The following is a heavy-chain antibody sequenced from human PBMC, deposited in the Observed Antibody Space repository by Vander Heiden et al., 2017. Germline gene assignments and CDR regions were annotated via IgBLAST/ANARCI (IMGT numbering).Heavy chain of an antibody. Sequence: QVQLVQSGAEVKKPGSSVTVSCKASGGTFSSYAISWVRQAPGQGLEWMGGIIPIFGTANYAQKFQGRVTITADKSTSTAYMELSSLRSEDTAVYYCALATGYDYVWGSYREGSFDYWGQGTLVTVSS. CDR2: IIPIFGTA. CDR3: ALATGYDYVWGSYREGSFDY. V-gene: IGHV1-69*06. D-gene: IGHD3-16*02. J-gene: IGHJ4*02. CDR1: GGTFSSYA.